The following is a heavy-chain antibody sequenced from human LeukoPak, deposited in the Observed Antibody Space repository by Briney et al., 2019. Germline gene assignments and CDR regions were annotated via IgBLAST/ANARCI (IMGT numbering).Heavy chain of an antibody. CDR2: IYYSGST. Sequence: SETLSLTCTVSGGSISSYYWSWIRQPPGKGLEWIGYIYYSGSTNYNPSLKSRVTISVDTSKNQFSLKLSSVTAADTAVYYCASGQYDSQYDSPYDAFDIWGQGTMVTVSS. D-gene: IGHD3-22*01. V-gene: IGHV4-59*01. CDR1: GGSISSYY. J-gene: IGHJ3*02. CDR3: ASGQYDSQYDSPYDAFDI.